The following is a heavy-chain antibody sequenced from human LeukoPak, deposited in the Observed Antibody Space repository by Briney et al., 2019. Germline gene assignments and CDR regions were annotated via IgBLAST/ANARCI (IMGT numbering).Heavy chain of an antibody. J-gene: IGHJ4*01. V-gene: IGHV4-4*07. CDR3: ARGKVVAGTPGQNSWDY. CDR2: IHTNGRT. D-gene: IGHD6-19*01. Sequence: PSETLSLTCSVSGGSISSYYWNWIRQPAGKGLEWIGRIHTNGRTHYNPSLKSRVTVSVDTSKNQFSLKLSSVTAADTAVYFCARGKVVAGTPGQNSWDYWGQGILVTVSS. CDR1: GGSISSYY.